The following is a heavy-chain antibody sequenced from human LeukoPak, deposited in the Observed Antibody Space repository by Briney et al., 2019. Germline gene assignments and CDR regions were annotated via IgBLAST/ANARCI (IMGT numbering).Heavy chain of an antibody. CDR3: ASYYGSAQEGNLAF. CDR1: GFTFSSYT. Sequence: GGSLRLSCAASGFTFSSYTMSWVRQAPGKGLEWVSAISGSGGSTYYADSVKGRFTISRDNSKNTLYLQMKSLRGEDTAVYYCASYYGSAQEGNLAFWGQGTLVTVSS. D-gene: IGHD3-10*01. J-gene: IGHJ4*02. V-gene: IGHV3-23*01. CDR2: ISGSGGST.